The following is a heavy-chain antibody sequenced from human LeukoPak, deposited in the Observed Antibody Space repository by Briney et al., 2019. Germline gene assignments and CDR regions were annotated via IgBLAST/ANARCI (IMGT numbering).Heavy chain of an antibody. D-gene: IGHD2-2*01. CDR3: SKWKAIVLVPAARSPIDY. V-gene: IGHV3-74*01. CDR2: INSDGSST. Sequence: GGSLRLSCAASGFTISSYWMHWVRQAPGKGLVWVSRINSDGSSTSYADSVKGRFTISRDNSKNTLYLQMNSLRAEDTAVCYCSKWKAIVLVPAARSPIDYWGQGTLVTVSS. J-gene: IGHJ4*02. CDR1: GFTISSYW.